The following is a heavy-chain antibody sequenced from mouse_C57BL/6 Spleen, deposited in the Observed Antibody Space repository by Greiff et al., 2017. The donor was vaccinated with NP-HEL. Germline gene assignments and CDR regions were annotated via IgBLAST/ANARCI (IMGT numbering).Heavy chain of an antibody. Sequence: VQLQQSGAELVRPGASVKLSCTASGFNFKDDYMHWVKQRPEQGLEWIGWIDPENGDTEYDEKFQGKATLTADTSSSTAYLQLSSLTSKDTPFNYGTTDSNYPFAYWGQGTLVTVSA. D-gene: IGHD2-5*01. CDR3: TTDSNYPFAY. V-gene: IGHV14-4*01. CDR2: IDPENGDT. CDR1: GFNFKDDY. J-gene: IGHJ3*01.